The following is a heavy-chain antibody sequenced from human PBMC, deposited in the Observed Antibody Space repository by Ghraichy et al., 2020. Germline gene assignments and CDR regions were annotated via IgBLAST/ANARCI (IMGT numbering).Heavy chain of an antibody. Sequence: GGSLRLSCAASGFTFKNAYMNWVRQAPGKGLEWVGRIESKTDGGTAGYATPVKGRFAISRDDSKNTLYLQLNSLKTDDTAVYYCTTGSHYYDSSGYYYFDYWGQGALVTVSS. CDR1: GFTFKNAY. V-gene: IGHV3-15*07. CDR2: IESKTDGGTA. CDR3: TTGSHYYDSSGYYYFDY. J-gene: IGHJ4*02. D-gene: IGHD3-22*01.